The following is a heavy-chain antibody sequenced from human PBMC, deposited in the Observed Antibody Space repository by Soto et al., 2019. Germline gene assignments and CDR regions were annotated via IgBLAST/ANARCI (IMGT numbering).Heavy chain of an antibody. D-gene: IGHD3-22*01. CDR3: AKDTSPYDSSGYYYY. J-gene: IGHJ4*02. V-gene: IGHV3-30*18. CDR1: GFTFSSYG. Sequence: PGGSLRLSCAASGFTFSSYGMHWVRQAPGKGLEWVAVISYDGSNKYYADSVKGRFTISRDNSKNTLYLQMNSLRAEDTAVYYCAKDTSPYDSSGYYYYWGQGTLVTVSS. CDR2: ISYDGSNK.